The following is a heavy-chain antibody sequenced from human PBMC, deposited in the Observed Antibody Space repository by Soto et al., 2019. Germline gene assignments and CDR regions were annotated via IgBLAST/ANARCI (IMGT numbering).Heavy chain of an antibody. V-gene: IGHV3-33*01. CDR1: GFTFSSYG. CDR3: AREGTMVRGFDC. J-gene: IGHJ4*02. Sequence: QVQLVEYVGDAVQPGWSLRLSCAASGFTFSSYGMNWVRQAPGKGLEWVALIWYDGSNKYYVDSVKGRFSISRDNSKNTLYLQMNSLRTEDTAVYYCAREGTMVRGFDCWGQGTLVTVSS. CDR2: IWYDGSNK. D-gene: IGHD3-10*01.